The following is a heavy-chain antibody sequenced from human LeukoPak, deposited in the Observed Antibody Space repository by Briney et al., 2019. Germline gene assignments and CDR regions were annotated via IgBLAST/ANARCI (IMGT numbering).Heavy chain of an antibody. D-gene: IGHD6-13*01. Sequence: GASVKVSCKASGYTFTGYYMHWVRQAPGQGLEWMGWINPNSGGTNYAQKFQGRVTMTRDTSISTAYMELSRLRSDDTAVYYCARVPYSGPLPEYFQHWGQGTLVTVSS. V-gene: IGHV1-2*02. CDR1: GYTFTGYY. CDR3: ARVPYSGPLPEYFQH. J-gene: IGHJ1*01. CDR2: INPNSGGT.